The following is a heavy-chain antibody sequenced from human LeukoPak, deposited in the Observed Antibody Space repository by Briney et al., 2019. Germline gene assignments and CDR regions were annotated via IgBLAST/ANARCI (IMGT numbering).Heavy chain of an antibody. D-gene: IGHD2-15*01. CDR3: ASIYCSGGSCYD. J-gene: IGHJ4*02. CDR2: ISSSSYI. V-gene: IGHV3-21*01. CDR1: GFTFSSYS. Sequence: GGSLRLSCAASGFTFSSYSMNWVRQAPGKGLEWVSSISSSSYIYYADSVKGRFTIFRDNAKNSLYLQMNSLRAEDTAVYYCASIYCSGGSCYDWGQGTLVTVSS.